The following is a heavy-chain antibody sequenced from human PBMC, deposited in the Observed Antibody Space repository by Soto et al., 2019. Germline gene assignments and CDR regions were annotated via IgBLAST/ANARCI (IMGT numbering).Heavy chain of an antibody. V-gene: IGHV3-48*02. CDR1: GFTFSSYS. J-gene: IGHJ5*02. CDR3: ERDSSSSWYGIAWFDP. Sequence: GGSLRLSCAASGFTFSSYSMNWVRQAPGKGLEWVSYISSNSSTIYYADSVKGRFTISRDNAKNSLYLQMNSLRDEDTAVYSCERDSSSSWYGIAWFDPWGQGTLVTVSS. CDR2: ISSNSSTI. D-gene: IGHD6-13*01.